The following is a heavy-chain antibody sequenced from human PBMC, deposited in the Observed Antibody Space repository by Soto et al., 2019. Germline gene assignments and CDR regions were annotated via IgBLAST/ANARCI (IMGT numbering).Heavy chain of an antibody. CDR2: IWYDGSNK. CDR1: GFTFSSYG. V-gene: IGHV3-33*01. D-gene: IGHD4-4*01. CDR3: ARGAVSNYYYYGMDV. J-gene: IGHJ6*02. Sequence: QVQLVESGGGVVQPGRSLRLSCAASGFTFSSYGMHWVRQAPGKGVEWVAVIWYDGSNKYYADSVKGRFTISRDNSKNMLYVQMSSLRAEDTAVYYCARGAVSNYYYYGMDVWGQGTTVTVSS.